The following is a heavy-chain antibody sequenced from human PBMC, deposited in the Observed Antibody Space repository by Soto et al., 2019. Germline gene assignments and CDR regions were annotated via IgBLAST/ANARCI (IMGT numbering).Heavy chain of an antibody. D-gene: IGHD4-4*01. Sequence: QVQLVQSGAEVKKPGASVKVSCKASGYTFTSYAMHWVRQAPGQRLEWMGWINAGNGNTKYSQKFQGRVTITRDTSASKGYMELSSLRSEDTAVYYCASSYSNYALIDYYYYGMDVWGQGTTVTVSS. V-gene: IGHV1-3*01. J-gene: IGHJ6*02. CDR2: INAGNGNT. CDR1: GYTFTSYA. CDR3: ASSYSNYALIDYYYYGMDV.